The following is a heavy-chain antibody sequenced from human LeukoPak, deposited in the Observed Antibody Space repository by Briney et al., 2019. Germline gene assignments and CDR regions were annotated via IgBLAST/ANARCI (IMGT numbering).Heavy chain of an antibody. CDR3: ARGVVVVIANDAFDI. Sequence: SETLSLTCTVSGGSLSSYYWSWIRQPPGKGLEWIGYIYYSGSTNYNPSLKSRVTISVDTSKNLFSLKLSSVTAADTAVYYCARGVVVVIANDAFDIWGQGTMVTVSS. J-gene: IGHJ3*02. D-gene: IGHD2-21*01. V-gene: IGHV4-59*01. CDR1: GGSLSSYY. CDR2: IYYSGST.